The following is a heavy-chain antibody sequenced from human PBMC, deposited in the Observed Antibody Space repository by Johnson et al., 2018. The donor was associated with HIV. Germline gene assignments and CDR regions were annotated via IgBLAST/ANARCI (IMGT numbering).Heavy chain of an antibody. D-gene: IGHD4-11*01. CDR2: ISYDGSNK. J-gene: IGHJ3*02. V-gene: IGHV3-30*03. CDR3: ARVPFPRPTSPNYINDAFDI. CDR1: GFTFSSYG. Sequence: QMLLVESGGGVVQPGRSLRLSCAASGFTFSSYGMHWVRQAPGKGLEWVAVISYDGSNKYYADSVKGRFTISRDNSKNTLYLQMNSLTTEDTAMYYCARVPFPRPTSPNYINDAFDIWGQGTMVTVSS.